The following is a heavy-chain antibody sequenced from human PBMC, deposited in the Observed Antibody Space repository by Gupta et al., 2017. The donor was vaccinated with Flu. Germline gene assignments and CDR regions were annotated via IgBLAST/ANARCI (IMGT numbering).Heavy chain of an antibody. CDR3: TREGNGITMIVVPRDY. V-gene: IGHV3-49*03. Sequence: EVQLVESGGGLVQPGRSLRLSCTASGFTFGDYAMSWFRQAPGKGLEWVGFIRSKAYGGTTEYAASVKGRFTISRDDSKSIAYLQMNSLKTEDTAVYYCTREGNGITMIVVPRDYWGQGTLVTVSS. CDR2: IRSKAYGGTT. J-gene: IGHJ4*02. D-gene: IGHD3-22*01. CDR1: GFTFGDYA.